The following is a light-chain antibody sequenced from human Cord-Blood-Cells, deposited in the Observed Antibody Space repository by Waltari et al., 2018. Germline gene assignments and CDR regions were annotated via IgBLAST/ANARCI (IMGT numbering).Light chain of an antibody. V-gene: IGLV2-14*01. CDR3: SSYTSSSTWV. Sequence: QSALTQPASVSGSPGQSITLSCTGTSSDVGGYNYVSWYQLHPGKAPKLMIYDVSIRPSGVSNRVSGSKSGNTASLTISGLQAEDEADYYCSSYTSSSTWVFGGGTKLTVL. CDR1: SSDVGGYNY. J-gene: IGLJ3*02. CDR2: DVS.